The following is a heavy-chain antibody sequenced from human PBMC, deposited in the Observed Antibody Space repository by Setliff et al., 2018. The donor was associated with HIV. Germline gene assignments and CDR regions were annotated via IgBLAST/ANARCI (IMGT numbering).Heavy chain of an antibody. CDR2: IYASGST. CDR1: GGSINSYY. D-gene: IGHD3-10*01. J-gene: IGHJ6*04. CDR3: ARAHYYGSGFMDV. Sequence: SETLSLTCTVSGGSINSYYWSWIRQPPGKGLEWIGYIYASGSTNYNPSLESRVTISVDTSKNQFSLNLSSVTAADTAVYYCARAHYYGSGFMDVWGRGTTVTVSS. V-gene: IGHV4-4*08.